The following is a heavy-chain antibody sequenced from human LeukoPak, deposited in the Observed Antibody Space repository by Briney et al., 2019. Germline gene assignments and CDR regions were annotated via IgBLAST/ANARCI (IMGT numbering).Heavy chain of an antibody. CDR1: GFTLSDHY. CDR3: VRETSYRFDP. Sequence: GGSLRLSCAASGFTLSDHYMDWVRQAPGKGLVWVSSIKSDGSRTTYADSVKGQFTISRDNAKNSLYLQMNSLGDEDTAVYYCVRETSYRFDPWGQGTLVIVSS. J-gene: IGHJ5*02. V-gene: IGHV3-74*01. CDR2: IKSDGSRT.